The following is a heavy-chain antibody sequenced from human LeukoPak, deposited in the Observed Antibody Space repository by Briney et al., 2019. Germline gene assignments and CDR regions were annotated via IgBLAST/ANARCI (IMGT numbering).Heavy chain of an antibody. D-gene: IGHD1-14*01. CDR1: GGSISSYY. Sequence: MSSETLSLTCTVSGGSISSYYWSWIRQPPGKGLEWIGYIYYSGSTDYNPSLKSRVTISVDTSKNQFSLKLSSVTAADTAVYYCARDSSGNPNDAFHIWGQGTMVTVSS. J-gene: IGHJ3*02. CDR2: IYYSGST. CDR3: ARDSSGNPNDAFHI. V-gene: IGHV4-59*01.